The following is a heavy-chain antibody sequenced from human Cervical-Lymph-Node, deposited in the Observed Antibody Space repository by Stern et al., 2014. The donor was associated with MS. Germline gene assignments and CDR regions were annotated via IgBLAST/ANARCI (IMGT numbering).Heavy chain of an antibody. CDR1: GASVDRGHW. D-gene: IGHD3-16*01. Sequence: VQLVESGPGLVKPSGTLSLSCTVSGASVDRGHWWTWVRQSPVKGLEWIGNVYYGGGPNSNPSLQSRVPISVDTSKNQFPLDLTSVTAADTAVYYCARGNALTPDYWGQGTLVAVSS. V-gene: IGHV4-4*02. J-gene: IGHJ4*02. CDR3: ARGNALTPDY. CDR2: VYYGGGP.